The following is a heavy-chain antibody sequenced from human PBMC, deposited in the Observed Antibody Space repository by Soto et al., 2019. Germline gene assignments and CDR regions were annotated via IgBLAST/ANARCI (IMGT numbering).Heavy chain of an antibody. CDR1: GVTFGGSA. V-gene: IGHV3-73*01. CDR2: IRSKTNSCAT. J-gene: IGHJ4*02. CDR3: TRRDAFAWLCLFDY. D-gene: IGHD3-9*01. Sequence: APRLSCPTSGVTFGGSAMHWVRQACGTRVEGVGRIRSKTNSCATAYDASLKGRVTISRDNSKNTAYLQMNSLETEDTAVYYCTRRDAFAWLCLFDYWGQGTLVTVSS.